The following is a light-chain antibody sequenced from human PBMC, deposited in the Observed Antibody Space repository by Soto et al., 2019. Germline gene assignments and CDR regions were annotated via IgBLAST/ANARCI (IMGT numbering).Light chain of an antibody. V-gene: IGLV2-14*03. CDR3: SSYTSSSTHV. CDR2: DVS. Sequence: QSALTQPASVSWSPGQSITISCTGTSSDVGAYTFVSWYQQHPDKVPKLMIFDVSRRPSGVSDRFSGSKSGNTASLTISGLQPEDEADYYCSSYTSSSTHVFGSGTKLTVL. CDR1: SSDVGAYTF. J-gene: IGLJ1*01.